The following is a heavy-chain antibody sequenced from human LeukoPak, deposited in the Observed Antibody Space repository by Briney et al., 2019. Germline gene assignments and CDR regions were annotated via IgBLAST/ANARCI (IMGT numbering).Heavy chain of an antibody. CDR1: GGTFSSYA. CDR2: IIPIFGTA. V-gene: IGHV1-69*13. CDR3: ARGRTPMVRGVIQD. D-gene: IGHD3-10*01. Sequence: ASVKVSCKGSGGTFSSYAISWVRQAPGQGLEWMGGIIPIFGTANYAQKFQGRVAITADESTCTAYMELSSLRSEDTAVYYCARGRTPMVRGVIQDWGQGTLVTVSS. J-gene: IGHJ4*02.